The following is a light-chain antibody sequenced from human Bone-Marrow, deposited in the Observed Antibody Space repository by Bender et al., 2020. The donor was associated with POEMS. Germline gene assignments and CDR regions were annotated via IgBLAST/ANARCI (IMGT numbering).Light chain of an antibody. CDR2: AVS. CDR1: SNDIGRYNY. V-gene: IGLV2-14*01. J-gene: IGLJ2*01. CDR3: QSYDNRLTGLI. Sequence: QSALTQPASVSGSPGQSITISCTGTSNDIGRYNYASWYQHHTGKAPQLIIYAVSNRPSGVSTRFSGSKSGNTASLTISGLRAEDEADYYCQSYDNRLTGLIFGGGTKLTVL.